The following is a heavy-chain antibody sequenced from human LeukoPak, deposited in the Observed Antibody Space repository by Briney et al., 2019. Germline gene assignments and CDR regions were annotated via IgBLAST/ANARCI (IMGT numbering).Heavy chain of an antibody. CDR3: AKDLLYSGSYQDQTGFDY. Sequence: GRSLRLSCAVSGFNFRSYGMLWVRQAPGKGLEWVAVISYDGSNKHYADSVKGRFTISRDKSKNTLYLQMNGLRAEDTAVYNCAKDLLYSGSYQDQTGFDYWGQGTLVTVSS. D-gene: IGHD1-26*01. CDR2: ISYDGSNK. CDR1: GFNFRSYG. V-gene: IGHV3-30*18. J-gene: IGHJ4*02.